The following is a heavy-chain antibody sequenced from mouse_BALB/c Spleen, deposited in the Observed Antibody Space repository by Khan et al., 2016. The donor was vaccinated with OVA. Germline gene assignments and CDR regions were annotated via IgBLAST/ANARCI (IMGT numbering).Heavy chain of an antibody. D-gene: IGHD2-14*01. CDR3: VRDGAYHRNDGWFAY. Sequence: QVQLKQSGAELARPGASVKMSCKASGYTFTSYTIHWIKLRPGKGLEWIGFINPSNGYTNYNQKFKDKATLTADKSSTTVYMQLSSLTSDDSAVYNGVRDGAYHRNDGWFAYWGQGTLVTVSA. J-gene: IGHJ3*01. V-gene: IGHV1-4*01. CDR2: INPSNGYT. CDR1: GYTFTSYT.